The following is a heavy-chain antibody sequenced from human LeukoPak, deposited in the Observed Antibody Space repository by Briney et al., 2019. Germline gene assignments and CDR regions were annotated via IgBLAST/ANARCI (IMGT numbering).Heavy chain of an antibody. V-gene: IGHV4-4*07. D-gene: IGHD2-21*02. J-gene: IGHJ4*02. CDR1: GGSISSFY. CDR2: IYTSGST. Sequence: SETLSLTCTVSGGSISSFYWSWIRQPAGKGLEWIGRIYTSGSTNYNPSLKSRVTMSVDTSKNQFSLKLSSVTAADTAVYYCAREGVVVTAIDYWGQGTLVTVSS. CDR3: AREGVVVTAIDY.